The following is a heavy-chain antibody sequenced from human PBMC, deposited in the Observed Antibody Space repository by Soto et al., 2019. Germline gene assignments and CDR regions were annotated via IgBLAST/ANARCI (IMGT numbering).Heavy chain of an antibody. CDR3: ARDGIQLCVLQPDNWYFDL. D-gene: IGHD5-18*01. Sequence: QVQLVQSGAEVKKPGASVKVSCKASGYTFTSYGISWVRQAPGQGLEWMGWISAYNGNTNYAQKLQGRVTMTTDTSTSTAYMEMRSLRSDDTAVYYCARDGIQLCVLQPDNWYFDLWGRGTLVTVSS. V-gene: IGHV1-18*01. CDR2: ISAYNGNT. CDR1: GYTFTSYG. J-gene: IGHJ2*01.